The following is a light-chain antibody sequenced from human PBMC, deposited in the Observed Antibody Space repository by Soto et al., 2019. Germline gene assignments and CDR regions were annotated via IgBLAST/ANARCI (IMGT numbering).Light chain of an antibody. CDR2: KTS. Sequence: DIQLTQSPSSLSVSVGDRVTITCRASQTIGNYVNWYQQKQGKAPKGIIYKTSTLQSGAPSRLRGSGSATDFTLTVDSLQPEYVATYYRQQSSRAPITFGQGTRLDMK. CDR3: QQSSRAPIT. V-gene: IGKV1-39*01. J-gene: IGKJ5*01. CDR1: QTIGNY.